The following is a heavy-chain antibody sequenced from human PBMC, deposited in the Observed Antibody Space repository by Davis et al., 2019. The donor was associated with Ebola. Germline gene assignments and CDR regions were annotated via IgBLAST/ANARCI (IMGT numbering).Heavy chain of an antibody. CDR1: GYTFTGYY. V-gene: IGHV1-2*02. Sequence: ASVTVSCKASGYTFTGYYMHWVRQAPGQGLEWMGWINPNSGGTNYAQKLQGRVTMTTDTSTSTAYMELRSLRSDDTAVYYCARLFLRGNIPPWFDPWGQGTLVTVSS. CDR2: INPNSGGT. J-gene: IGHJ5*02. CDR3: ARLFLRGNIPPWFDP. D-gene: IGHD4-23*01.